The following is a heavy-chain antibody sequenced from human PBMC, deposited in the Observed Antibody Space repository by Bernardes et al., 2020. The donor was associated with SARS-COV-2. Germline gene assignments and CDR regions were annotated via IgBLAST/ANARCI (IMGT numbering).Heavy chain of an antibody. CDR3: ARGRGGQSSSWWDPDAFDV. D-gene: IGHD6-13*01. CDR1: GGSTSSYY. V-gene: IGHV4-59*01. CDR2: IYYSGST. Sequence: SETLSLTCTVSGGSTSSYYWSWIRQPPGKGLEWIGYIYYSGSTNYNPSLKSRVTISVDTSKNQFSLKLNSVTAANTAVYYCARGRGGQSSSWWDPDAFDVWGQGTMVTGSS. J-gene: IGHJ3*01.